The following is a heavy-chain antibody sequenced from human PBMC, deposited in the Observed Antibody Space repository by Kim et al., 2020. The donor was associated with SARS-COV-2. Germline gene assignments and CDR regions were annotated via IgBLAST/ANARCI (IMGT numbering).Heavy chain of an antibody. V-gene: IGHV3-7*03. CDR2: IKEDGSQK. Sequence: GGSLRLSCAASDFTFSSYWMSWVHQAPGKGLEWVANIKEDGSQKYYVDSVKGRFTIYRDNAKNSLQLQMNSLRVEDTAVYYCARPFAPGYDSEWPKWGQGTLVIVSS. D-gene: IGHD6-19*01. CDR3: ARPFAPGYDSEWPK. CDR1: DFTFSSYW. J-gene: IGHJ4*02.